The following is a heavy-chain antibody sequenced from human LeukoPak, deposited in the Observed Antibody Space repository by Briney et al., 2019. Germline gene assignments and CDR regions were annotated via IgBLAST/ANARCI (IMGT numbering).Heavy chain of an antibody. V-gene: IGHV4-30-4*01. CDR3: ARGDGYSASRADFDI. Sequence: KPSETLSLTCTVSGGSISSGDYYWSWIRQPPGKGLEWIGYIYYTGSTDYNPSLKSRLTISMDTSNNQFSLKLRSVTAADTAVYYCARGDGYSASRADFDIWGQGALVTVSS. J-gene: IGHJ4*02. D-gene: IGHD1-26*01. CDR2: IYYTGST. CDR1: GGSISSGDYY.